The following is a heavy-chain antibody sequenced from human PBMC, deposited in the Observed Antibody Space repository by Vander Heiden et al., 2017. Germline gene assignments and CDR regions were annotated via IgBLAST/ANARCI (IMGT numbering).Heavy chain of an antibody. J-gene: IGHJ4*02. CDR3: AKALLWFGGPLDY. D-gene: IGHD3-10*01. Sequence: EVEPLESGGGLVQPGGSPKLPCAGDGIPFSSLSMSWVRQAPGKVLEWVSAISGSGGSTYYADSVKGRFTISRDNSKNTLYLQMNSLRAEDTAVYYCAKALLWFGGPLDYWGQGTLVTVSS. CDR1: GIPFSSLS. V-gene: IGHV3-23*01. CDR2: ISGSGGST.